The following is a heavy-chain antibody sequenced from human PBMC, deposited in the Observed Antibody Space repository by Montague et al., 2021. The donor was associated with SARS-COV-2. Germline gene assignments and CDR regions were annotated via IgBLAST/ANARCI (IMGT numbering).Heavy chain of an antibody. J-gene: IGHJ4*02. Sequence: ETLSLTCTVSGGSLNNYFWSWIRQPPGKGLEWVGYISDSGSTKYNPSLQSRVTISVDTARNQFSLKLLSVTAADTAFYYCARVDSSGPGEYWGQGILVSVSS. CDR1: GGSLNNYF. CDR3: ARVDSSGPGEY. CDR2: ISDSGST. V-gene: IGHV4-59*08. D-gene: IGHD3-22*01.